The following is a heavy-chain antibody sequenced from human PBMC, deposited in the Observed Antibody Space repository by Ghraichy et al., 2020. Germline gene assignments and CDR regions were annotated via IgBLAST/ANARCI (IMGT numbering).Heavy chain of an antibody. D-gene: IGHD4-17*01. Sequence: GGSLRLSCAASGFTFSSYGMHWVRQAPGKGLEWVAVISYDGSNKYYADSVKGRFTISRDNSKNTLYLQMNSLRAEDTAVYYCANYDYGDYVSDAFDIWGQGTMVTVSS. CDR3: ANYDYGDYVSDAFDI. V-gene: IGHV3-30*18. J-gene: IGHJ3*02. CDR1: GFTFSSYG. CDR2: ISYDGSNK.